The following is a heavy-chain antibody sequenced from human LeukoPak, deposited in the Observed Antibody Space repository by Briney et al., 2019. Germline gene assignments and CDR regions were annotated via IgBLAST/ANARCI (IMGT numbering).Heavy chain of an antibody. J-gene: IGHJ4*02. CDR3: AKVYFDSGWVDY. CDR1: GFTFSSYA. CDR2: ISGSGGST. V-gene: IGHV3-23*01. Sequence: GASLRLSCAASGFTFSSYAMSWVRQAPGKGLKWVSAISGSGGSTYYADSVKGRFTISRDNSKNTLYLQMNSLRAEDTAVYYCAKVYFDSGWVDYWGQGTLVTVSS. D-gene: IGHD6-19*01.